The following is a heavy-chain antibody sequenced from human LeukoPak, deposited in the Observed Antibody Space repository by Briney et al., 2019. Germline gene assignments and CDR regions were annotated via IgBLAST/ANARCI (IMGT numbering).Heavy chain of an antibody. CDR2: ISPGGSSR. D-gene: IGHD6-6*01. CDR3: TKATNIRGYSTSSGLDP. J-gene: IGHJ5*02. Sequence: GGSLRLSCAASGLTFSSNGMTWVRQAPGKGLEWVSTISPGGSSRLYADSVRGRFTISRDNSNNTLYLQMDSLRAEDTAVYYCTKATNIRGYSTSSGLDPWGQGTLVTVSS. CDR1: GLTFSSNG. V-gene: IGHV3-23*01.